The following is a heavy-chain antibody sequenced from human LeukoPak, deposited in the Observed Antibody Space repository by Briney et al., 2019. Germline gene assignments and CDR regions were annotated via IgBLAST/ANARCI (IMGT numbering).Heavy chain of an antibody. CDR3: AREGTVRWFDP. Sequence: SETLSLTCIVSNYSISSGSYWTWIRQPPGRGLEWIGGIYHSGYTFYNPSLKSRVTISVDTSKNVFSLKLNSVTAADTALYYCAREGTVRWFDPWGQGTLVTVSS. D-gene: IGHD1-14*01. CDR1: NYSISSGSY. V-gene: IGHV4-38-2*02. CDR2: IYHSGYT. J-gene: IGHJ5*02.